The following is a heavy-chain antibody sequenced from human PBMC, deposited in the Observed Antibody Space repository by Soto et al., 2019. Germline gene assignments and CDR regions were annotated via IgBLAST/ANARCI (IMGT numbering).Heavy chain of an antibody. J-gene: IGHJ4*02. V-gene: IGHV2-5*02. CDR3: ARSYSTSGTIFEY. CDR1: GFSLSTNGVG. CDR2: IYWDNDK. Sequence: QITLKESGPTLVKPTQTLTLTCTVSGFSLSTNGVGVGWIRQPPGKALEWLALIYWDNDKRDSPSLKTRLTNNKDTTKNQVVLTKNNMDAVETATYYCARSYSTSGTIFEYWGQGNLVTVSS. D-gene: IGHD1-1*01.